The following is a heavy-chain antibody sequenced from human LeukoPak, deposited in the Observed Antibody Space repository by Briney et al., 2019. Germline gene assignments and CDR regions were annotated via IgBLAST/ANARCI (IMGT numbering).Heavy chain of an antibody. CDR2: ISYDGSNK. CDR1: GFTFSSYA. J-gene: IGHJ4*02. Sequence: GGSLRLSCAASGFTFSSYAMHWVRQAPGKGLEWVAVISYDGSNKYYADSVKGRFTISRDNSKSTLYLQMNSLRAEDTAVYYCARADMVRAEIGLNFDYWGQGTLATVSS. D-gene: IGHD3-10*01. CDR3: ARADMVRAEIGLNFDY. V-gene: IGHV3-30-3*01.